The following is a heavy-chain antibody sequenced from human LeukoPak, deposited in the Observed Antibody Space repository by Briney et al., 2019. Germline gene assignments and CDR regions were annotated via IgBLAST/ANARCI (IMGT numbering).Heavy chain of an antibody. CDR1: GFTFSSYA. V-gene: IGHV3-23*01. Sequence: GGSLRLSCAASGFTFSSYAMSWVRQAPGKGLEWVSDISGSGGSTSYADSVKGRFTISRDNSKNTLYMQMNSLRAEDTAVYYCARDGKKHHGTGDYDKWGQGTLVTVPS. J-gene: IGHJ4*02. CDR2: ISGSGGST. D-gene: IGHD3-10*01. CDR3: ARDGKKHHGTGDYDK.